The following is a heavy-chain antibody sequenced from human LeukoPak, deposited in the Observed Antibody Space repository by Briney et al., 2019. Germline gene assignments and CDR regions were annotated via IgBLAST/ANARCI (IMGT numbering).Heavy chain of an antibody. CDR3: ARLPYYYDSSGYYSDAFDI. Sequence: SETLSLTCAVYGGSFSGYYWSWIRQPPGKGLEWIGYIYYSGSTNYNPSLKSRVTISVDTSKNQFSLKLSSVTAADTAVYYCARLPYYYDSSGYYSDAFDIWGQGTMVTVSS. D-gene: IGHD3-22*01. CDR1: GGSFSGYY. CDR2: IYYSGST. V-gene: IGHV4-59*08. J-gene: IGHJ3*02.